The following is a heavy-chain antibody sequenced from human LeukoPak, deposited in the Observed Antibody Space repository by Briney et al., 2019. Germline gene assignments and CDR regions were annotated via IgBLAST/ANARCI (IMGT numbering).Heavy chain of an antibody. Sequence: ASVKVSCKASGYTFTGYYIHWVRQAPGQGLEWMGWISAYNGNTNNAQKLQGRVTMTTDTSTSTASMELRSLRSDDTAVYYCARRSHFKTVRGDDAFDIWGQGTMVTVSS. D-gene: IGHD3-10*01. CDR1: GYTFTGYY. J-gene: IGHJ3*02. V-gene: IGHV1-18*04. CDR3: ARRSHFKTVRGDDAFDI. CDR2: ISAYNGNT.